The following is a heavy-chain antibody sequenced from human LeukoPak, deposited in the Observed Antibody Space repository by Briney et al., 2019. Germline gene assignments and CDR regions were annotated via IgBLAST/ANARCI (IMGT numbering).Heavy chain of an antibody. V-gene: IGHV4-39*01. CDR3: ARLAVTFDY. CDR2: IYFSGSA. J-gene: IGHJ4*02. CDR1: GGSISSSSYY. D-gene: IGHD5-18*01. Sequence: SETLSLTCTVSGGSISSSSYYWGWIRQPPGKGLEWIGSIYFSGSAYYNPSLKSRVTISVDTSKNQLSLKVTSVTAADTAVYYCARLAVTFDYWGQGTLVTVSS.